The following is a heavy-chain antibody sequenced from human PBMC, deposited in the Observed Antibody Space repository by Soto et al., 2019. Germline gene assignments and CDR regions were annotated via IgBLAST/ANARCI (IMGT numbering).Heavy chain of an antibody. J-gene: IGHJ5*02. D-gene: IGHD3-10*01. CDR1: GGSFSGYY. V-gene: IGHV4-34*01. CDR3: ARGLSSSMVRGVIKKKGLFDP. CDR2: INHSGST. Sequence: QVQLQQWGAGLLKPSETLSLTCAVYGGSFSGYYWSWIRQPPGKGLEWIGEINHSGSTNYNPSLKRRVSISVDTSKNQFSLKLSSVTAADTAVYYCARGLSSSMVRGVIKKKGLFDPWGQGTLVTVSS.